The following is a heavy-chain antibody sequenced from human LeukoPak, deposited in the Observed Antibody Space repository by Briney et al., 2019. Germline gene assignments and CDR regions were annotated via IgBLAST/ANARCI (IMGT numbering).Heavy chain of an antibody. CDR3: ARALISLRFLEWLLDWFDP. CDR1: GGSISSGDYY. J-gene: IGHJ5*02. V-gene: IGHV4-30-4*08. Sequence: SETLSLTCTVSGGSISSGDYYWSWIRQPPGKGLEWIGYIYYSWSTYYNPSLKSRVTISVDTSKNQFSLKLSSVTAADTAVYYCARALISLRFLEWLLDWFDPWGQGTLVTVSS. CDR2: IYYSWST. D-gene: IGHD3-3*01.